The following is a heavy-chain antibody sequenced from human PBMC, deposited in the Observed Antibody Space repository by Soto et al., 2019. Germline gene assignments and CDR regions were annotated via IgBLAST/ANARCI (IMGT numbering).Heavy chain of an antibody. CDR2: STYVGCTP. Sequence: EVDLVESGGGLVQPGGSLRLSCSASGFNLKDYGMHWVRQAPGKGLEQFAASTYVGCTPYYVESVKGRFTVSRDNSKNTPYFQMVSLRPEDTAIYFCVKDYSHGRFPDYWGQGTLVTVSS. V-gene: IGHV3-64D*06. CDR1: GFNLKDYG. D-gene: IGHD1-26*01. CDR3: VKDYSHGRFPDY. J-gene: IGHJ4*02.